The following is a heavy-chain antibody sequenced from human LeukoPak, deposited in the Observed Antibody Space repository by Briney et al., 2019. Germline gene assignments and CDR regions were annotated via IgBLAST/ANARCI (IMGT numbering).Heavy chain of an antibody. CDR3: AKSGRSGRFSRADS. V-gene: IGHV3-23*03. CDR2: INNVGSNT. J-gene: IGHJ4*02. Sequence: GGSLRLSCVASGFAFNTYAMSWVRQAPGKGLEWVASINNVGSNTYYADSVKGRFTISRDDPKNTLNLQMNSLRAEGTAVYYCAKSGRSGRFSRADSWGQGTLVTVSS. CDR1: GFAFNTYA. D-gene: IGHD3-10*01.